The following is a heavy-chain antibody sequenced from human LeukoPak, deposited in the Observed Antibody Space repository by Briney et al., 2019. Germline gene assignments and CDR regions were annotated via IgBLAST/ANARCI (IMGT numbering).Heavy chain of an antibody. CDR3: ARDSGRRGYSGYDLFDY. J-gene: IGHJ4*02. CDR2: IIPILGIA. Sequence: SVKVSCKASGGTFSSYAISWVRQAPGQGLEWMGRIIPILGIANYARKFQGRVTITADKSTSTAYMELSSLRSEDTAVYYCARDSGRRGYSGYDLFDYWGQGTLVIVSS. V-gene: IGHV1-69*04. CDR1: GGTFSSYA. D-gene: IGHD5-12*01.